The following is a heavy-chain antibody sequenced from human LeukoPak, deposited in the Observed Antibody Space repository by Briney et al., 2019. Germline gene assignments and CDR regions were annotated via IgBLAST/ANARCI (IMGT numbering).Heavy chain of an antibody. V-gene: IGHV4-34*01. CDR1: GGSISSFDSY. CDR2: INHSGST. CDR3: ARLRVDGGWLGFDP. Sequence: PSETLSLTCTVSGGSISSFDSYWSWIRQPPGKGLEWIGEINHSGSTNYNPSLKSRVTISVDTSKNQFSLKLSSVTAADTAVYYCARLRVDGGWLGFDPWGQGTLVTVSS. D-gene: IGHD6-19*01. J-gene: IGHJ5*02.